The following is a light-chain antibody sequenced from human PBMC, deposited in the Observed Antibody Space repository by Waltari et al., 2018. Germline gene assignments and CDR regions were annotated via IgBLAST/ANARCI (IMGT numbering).Light chain of an antibody. V-gene: IGLV8-61*01. Sequence: QTVLTQEPSLSVSPGGKVTLTCALSSGSVSSTSYATWYQKTSGQAPRALVYKGNGRSSGVPDRFSGSILGHKAALTSTGAQADDESDYYCSMYMGSGIWVFGGGTKLTVL. CDR3: SMYMGSGIWV. CDR1: SGSVSSTSY. CDR2: KGN. J-gene: IGLJ3*02.